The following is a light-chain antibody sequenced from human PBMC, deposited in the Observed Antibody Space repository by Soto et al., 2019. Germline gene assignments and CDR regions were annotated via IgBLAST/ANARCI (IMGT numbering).Light chain of an antibody. Sequence: QSALTQPASVSGSPGQSITISCTGTSSDVGGYNYVSWYQQHPGKAPKLMIYDVDNRASGVSNRFSGSQSGNTASLTVSGLQAEDEADYYCRSYTTSRSLTVFGTVTKLTVL. J-gene: IGLJ1*01. CDR3: RSYTTSRSLTV. CDR2: DVD. V-gene: IGLV2-14*01. CDR1: SSDVGGYNY.